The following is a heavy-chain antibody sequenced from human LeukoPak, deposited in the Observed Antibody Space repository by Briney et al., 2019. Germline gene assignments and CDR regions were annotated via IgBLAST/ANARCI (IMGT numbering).Heavy chain of an antibody. J-gene: IGHJ3*02. Sequence: GGSLRLSCAASGFTFSSYWMHLVRQAPGKGLVWVSRINSDGSSTSYADSVKGRFTISRDNAKNTLYLQMNSLRAEDAAVYYCAREHGSGSYYNITDAFDIWGQGTMVTVSS. CDR1: GFTFSSYW. CDR2: INSDGSST. D-gene: IGHD3-10*01. V-gene: IGHV3-74*01. CDR3: AREHGSGSYYNITDAFDI.